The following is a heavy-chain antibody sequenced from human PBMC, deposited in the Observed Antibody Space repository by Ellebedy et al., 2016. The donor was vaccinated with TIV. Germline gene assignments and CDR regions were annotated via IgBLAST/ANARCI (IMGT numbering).Heavy chain of an antibody. Sequence: GGSLRLSXAASGFTFSSYSMNWVRQAPGKGLEWVSYISSSSSTIYYADSVKGRFTISRDNAKNSLYLQMNSLRDEDTAVYYCARGERKVDLGENAFDIWGQGTMVTVSS. CDR2: ISSSSSTI. CDR1: GFTFSSYS. J-gene: IGHJ3*02. D-gene: IGHD3-16*01. V-gene: IGHV3-48*02. CDR3: ARGERKVDLGENAFDI.